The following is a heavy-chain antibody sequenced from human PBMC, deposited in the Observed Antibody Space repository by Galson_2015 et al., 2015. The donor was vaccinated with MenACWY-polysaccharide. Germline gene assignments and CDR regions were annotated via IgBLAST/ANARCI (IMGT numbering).Heavy chain of an antibody. CDR3: ARDYCSRTSCSGMDV. D-gene: IGHD2-2*01. Sequence: SLRLSCAASGFTFSSYAIHWVRQAPGKGLEWVAVISYDATNKYHRDSVKGRFTLSRDNSRNTVFLEMNSLRAEDTGLYYCARDYCSRTSCSGMDVWGQGTTVTVSS. CDR2: ISYDATNK. V-gene: IGHV3-30-3*01. J-gene: IGHJ6*02. CDR1: GFTFSSYA.